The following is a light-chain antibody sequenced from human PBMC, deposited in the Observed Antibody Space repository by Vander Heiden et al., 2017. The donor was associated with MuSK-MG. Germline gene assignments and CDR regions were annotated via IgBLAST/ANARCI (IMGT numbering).Light chain of an antibody. CDR1: QGISSY. Sequence: AIRMTQSPSSFSASTGDRVTITCRARQGISSYLAWYQQKPGKAPKLLIYAASTLQSGVPSRFSGSGSGTDFTLTISCLHSEDFATYYCQRYDSYPHTFGPGTQVEIK. V-gene: IGKV1-8*01. J-gene: IGKJ5*01. CDR3: QRYDSYPHT. CDR2: AAS.